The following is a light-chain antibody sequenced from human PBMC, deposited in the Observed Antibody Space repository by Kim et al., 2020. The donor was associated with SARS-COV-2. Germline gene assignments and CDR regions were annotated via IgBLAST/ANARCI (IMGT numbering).Light chain of an antibody. Sequence: PGQTARITCSGDALPKQYAYWYQQKPGQAPVLVIYKDSERPSGSPERFSGSSSGTTVTLTISGVQAEDEADYYCQSADSSGTYVVFGGGTKLTVL. J-gene: IGLJ2*01. CDR1: ALPKQY. CDR3: QSADSSGTYVV. V-gene: IGLV3-25*03. CDR2: KDS.